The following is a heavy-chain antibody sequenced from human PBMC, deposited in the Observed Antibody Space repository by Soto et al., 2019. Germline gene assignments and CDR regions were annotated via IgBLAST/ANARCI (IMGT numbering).Heavy chain of an antibody. CDR2: IYYSGST. J-gene: IGHJ6*02. V-gene: IGHV4-59*01. Sequence: PSETLSLTCTVSGGSISSYYWSWIRQPPGKGLEWIGYIYYSGSTNYNPSLKSRVTISVDTSKNQFSLKLSSVTAADTAVYYCARDLMGFYDILTGSYYYGVDVWGQGTTVTVSS. CDR3: ARDLMGFYDILTGSYYYGVDV. D-gene: IGHD3-9*01. CDR1: GGSISSYY.